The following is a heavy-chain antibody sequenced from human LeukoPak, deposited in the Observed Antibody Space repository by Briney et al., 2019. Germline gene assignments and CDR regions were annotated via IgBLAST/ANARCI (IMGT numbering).Heavy chain of an antibody. CDR2: ISYDGSNK. CDR1: GFTFSSYG. V-gene: IGHV3-30*18. J-gene: IGHJ4*02. CDR3: AKDLTSLAAADY. D-gene: IGHD6-19*01. Sequence: PGRSLRLSCAASGFTFSSYGMHWVRQAPGKGLEWVAVISYDGSNKYYADSVKGRFTISRDNSKNTLYLQMNSLRAEDTAVYYCAKDLTSLAAADYWGQGTLVTVSS.